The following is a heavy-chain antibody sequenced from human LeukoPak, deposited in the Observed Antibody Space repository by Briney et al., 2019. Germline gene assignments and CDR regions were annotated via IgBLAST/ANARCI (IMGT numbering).Heavy chain of an antibody. J-gene: IGHJ3*02. CDR3: ARGVAVAGPEGAFDI. V-gene: IGHV1-46*01. Sequence: ASVKVSCKASGYTFTSYYMHWVRQAPGQGLEWMGIINPSGGSTSYAQKFQGRVTMTRDTSTSTVYMELSSLRSEDTAVYYCARGVAVAGPEGAFDIWGQGTMVTVSS. CDR1: GYTFTSYY. CDR2: INPSGGST. D-gene: IGHD6-19*01.